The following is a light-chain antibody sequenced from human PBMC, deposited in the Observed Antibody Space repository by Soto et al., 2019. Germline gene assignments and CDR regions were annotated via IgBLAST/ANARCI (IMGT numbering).Light chain of an antibody. CDR3: NSYANSNNLFV. Sequence: QSVLTQPPSASWSPGQSVTISCTGTSSDVGGYNYVSWYQQHPGKAPKLMIYEVSKRPSGVPDRFSGSKSGNTASLTVSGLQAEDEADYYCNSYANSNNLFVFGTGTKVTVL. CDR1: SSDVGGYNY. CDR2: EVS. V-gene: IGLV2-8*01. J-gene: IGLJ1*01.